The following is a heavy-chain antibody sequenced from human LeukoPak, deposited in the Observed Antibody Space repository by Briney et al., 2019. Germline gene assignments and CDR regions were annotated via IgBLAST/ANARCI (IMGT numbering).Heavy chain of an antibody. J-gene: IGHJ4*02. CDR2: IFYSGIA. CDR3: ARATRHDVVVFDF. CDR1: GDSVNSADYY. V-gene: IGHV4-30-4*01. Sequence: SETLSLTCIVSGDSVNSADYYWSWIRQPPGKGLEWIAYIFYSGIAYYSPSLKSRVNISVDTSKNQFSLRLTSVTAADTAVYYRARATRHDVVVFDFWGQGTLVTVSS. D-gene: IGHD2-21*01.